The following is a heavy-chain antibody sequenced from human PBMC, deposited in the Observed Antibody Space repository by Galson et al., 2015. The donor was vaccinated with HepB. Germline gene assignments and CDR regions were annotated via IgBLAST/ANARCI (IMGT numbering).Heavy chain of an antibody. CDR2: ISSSSSYI. V-gene: IGHV3-21*01. CDR1: GFTFSSYS. CDR3: ASGYCSSTSCYYLGYYYMDV. D-gene: IGHD2-2*03. Sequence: SLRLSCAASGFTFSSYSMNWVRQAPGKGLEWVSSISSSSSYIYYADSVKGRFTISRDNAKNSLYLQMNSLRAEDTAVYYCASGYCSSTSCYYLGYYYMDVWGKGTTVTVSS. J-gene: IGHJ6*03.